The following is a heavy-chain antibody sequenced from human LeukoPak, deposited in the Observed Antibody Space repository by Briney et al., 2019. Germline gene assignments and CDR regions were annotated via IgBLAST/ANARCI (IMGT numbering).Heavy chain of an antibody. D-gene: IGHD5-18*01. Sequence: ASVKVSRKATLYTLTNYNIHWLRLPPGQALARMGIINPSGGSTSYAQEFQGRVTLTRDTSTSTVYMELSSLRSEDTAVYYCARSPYTYGSLFYLDYWGQGTLVTVSS. J-gene: IGHJ4*02. CDR2: INPSGGST. CDR1: LYTLTNYN. V-gene: IGHV1-46*01. CDR3: ARSPYTYGSLFYLDY.